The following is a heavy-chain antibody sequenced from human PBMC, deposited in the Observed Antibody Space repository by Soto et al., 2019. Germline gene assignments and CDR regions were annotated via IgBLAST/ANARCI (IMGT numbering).Heavy chain of an antibody. Sequence: SETLSLSCTVSGVSISSGGYYWSWIRQHPGKGLEWIGYIYYSGSTYYNPSLKSRVTISVDTSKTQFSLSLSSVTAADTDVYFCARVFYSRGFFYMSVWAKGTTVPVSS. D-gene: IGHD5-12*01. V-gene: IGHV4-31*03. CDR3: ARVFYSRGFFYMSV. CDR2: IYYSGST. CDR1: GVSISSGGYY. J-gene: IGHJ6*03.